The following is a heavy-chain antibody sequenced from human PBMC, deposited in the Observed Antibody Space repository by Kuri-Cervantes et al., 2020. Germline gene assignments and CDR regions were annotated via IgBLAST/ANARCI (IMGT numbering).Heavy chain of an antibody. D-gene: IGHD2-2*01. Sequence: ASVKVSCKASGYTFTSYYMHWVRQAPGQGLERMGIINPSGGSTSYAQKFQGRFTISRDNAKNSLYLQMNSLRAEDTAVYYCARDSYCSSTSCYDYYYYGMDVWGQGTTVTVSS. V-gene: IGHV1-46*01. CDR3: ARDSYCSSTSCYDYYYYGMDV. J-gene: IGHJ6*02. CDR1: GYTFTSYY. CDR2: INPSGGST.